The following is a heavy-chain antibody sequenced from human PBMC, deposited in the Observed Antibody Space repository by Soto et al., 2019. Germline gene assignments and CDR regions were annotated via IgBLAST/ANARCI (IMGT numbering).Heavy chain of an antibody. V-gene: IGHV1-8*01. Sequence: QVQLVQSGAEVKKPGASVRVSCQASGYTFTSYDINWVRQATGQGPEWMGYMSPNSGNTGYSQKSQGRVTTTRDPSINTAYMELTSLPSEDTAVYYCSRGEWELRHWGQGSLVIVSS. D-gene: IGHD1-26*01. J-gene: IGHJ4*02. CDR1: GYTFTSYD. CDR3: SRGEWELRH. CDR2: MSPNSGNT.